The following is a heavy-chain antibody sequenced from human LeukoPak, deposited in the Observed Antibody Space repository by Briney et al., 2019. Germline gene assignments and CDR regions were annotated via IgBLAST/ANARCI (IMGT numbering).Heavy chain of an antibody. CDR2: IRSKAYGGTT. D-gene: IGHD2-15*01. CDR1: GFTFGDYA. J-gene: IGHJ4*02. CDR3: ASYCSGGSCHDY. V-gene: IGHV3-49*04. Sequence: PGGSLRLSCTASGFTFGDYAMGWVRQAPGKGLEWVGFIRSKAYGGTTEYAASVKGRFTISRDDSKSIAYLQMNSLRAEDTAVYYCASYCSGGSCHDYWGQGTLVTV.